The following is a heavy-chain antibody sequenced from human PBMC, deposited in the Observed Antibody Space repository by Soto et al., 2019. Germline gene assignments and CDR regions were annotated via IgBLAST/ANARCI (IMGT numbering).Heavy chain of an antibody. CDR2: MSHNGSSS. V-gene: IGHV3-30-3*01. D-gene: IGHD2-2*01. CDR3: ARDFPYCGSTSCYSAAPKY. Sequence: GGSLRLSCAASGFSFSNYAMHWVRQTPDKGLEWVAVMSHNGSSSFYADSVKGRFTISRDNSKTTLYLQMNSLSTEDTAVYYCARDFPYCGSTSCYSAAPKYWGQGTLVTVSS. CDR1: GFSFSNYA. J-gene: IGHJ4*02.